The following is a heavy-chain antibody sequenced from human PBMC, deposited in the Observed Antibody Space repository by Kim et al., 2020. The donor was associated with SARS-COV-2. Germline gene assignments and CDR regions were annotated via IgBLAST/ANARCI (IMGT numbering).Heavy chain of an antibody. V-gene: IGHV3-74*01. CDR2: INSDGSTT. CDR1: GFTFSSHW. J-gene: IGHJ3*02. CDR3: ARTHLGAFDT. Sequence: GGSLRLSCAASGFTFSSHWMHWVRQAPGKGLVWVSRINSDGSTTNYADSVKGRFTISRDNAKNTLYLQVNSLRAEDTALYFCARTHLGAFDTWGRGTMVTVSS.